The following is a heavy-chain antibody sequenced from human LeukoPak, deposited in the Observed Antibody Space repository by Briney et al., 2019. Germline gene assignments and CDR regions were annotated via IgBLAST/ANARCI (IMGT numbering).Heavy chain of an antibody. V-gene: IGHV1-69*04. Sequence: PKASVKVSCKASGGTFSSYAISWVRQAPGQGLEWMGRIIPILGIANYAQKFQGRVTITADKSTSTAYMELSSLRSEDTAVYYCARARGELRLGELSSYVYYYYGMDVWGQGTTVTVSS. CDR1: GGTFSSYA. CDR3: ARARGELRLGELSSYVYYYYGMDV. D-gene: IGHD3-16*02. J-gene: IGHJ6*02. CDR2: IIPILGIA.